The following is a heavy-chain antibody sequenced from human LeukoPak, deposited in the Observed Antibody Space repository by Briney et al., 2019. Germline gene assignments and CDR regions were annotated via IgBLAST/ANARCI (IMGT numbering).Heavy chain of an antibody. CDR1: GYTFTKYV. V-gene: IGHV1-3*01. D-gene: IGHD2-21*02. CDR3: ARDDCGGTCYPGGY. CDR2: INAGNGDT. Sequence: GASVKVSCKASGYTFTKYVVHWVRQAPGQRPEWMGWINAGNGDTKYSQNFQDRVTITRDTSANTAYMELSSLTSEDTALYYCARDDCGGTCYPGGYWGQGTLVTVSS. J-gene: IGHJ4*02.